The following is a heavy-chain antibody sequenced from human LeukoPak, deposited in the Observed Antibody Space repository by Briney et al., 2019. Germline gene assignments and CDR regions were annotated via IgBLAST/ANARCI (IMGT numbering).Heavy chain of an antibody. CDR1: GFTFSSYE. CDR3: AREKTRYFKF. Sequence: GGSLRLSCAASGFTFSSYEINWVRQTPGKGLEWVSYISRSGSDTYYADSVKGRFTISRDNDKNSLYLQMNSLRADDTAVYFCAREKTRYFKFWGQGTLVTVSS. J-gene: IGHJ4*02. V-gene: IGHV3-48*03. CDR2: ISRSGSDT.